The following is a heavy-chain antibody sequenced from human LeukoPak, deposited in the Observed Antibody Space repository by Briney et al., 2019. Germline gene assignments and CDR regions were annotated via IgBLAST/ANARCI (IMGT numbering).Heavy chain of an antibody. Sequence: SVKVSCKASGGTFTSYAISWVRQAPGQGLEWMGGIIPIFGTANYAQKFQGRVTITADESTSTAYMELSSLRSEDTAVYYCARDAPTGRGFVDYWGQGTLVTVSP. J-gene: IGHJ4*02. V-gene: IGHV1-69*01. CDR2: IIPIFGTA. CDR1: GGTFTSYA. D-gene: IGHD3-10*01. CDR3: ARDAPTGRGFVDY.